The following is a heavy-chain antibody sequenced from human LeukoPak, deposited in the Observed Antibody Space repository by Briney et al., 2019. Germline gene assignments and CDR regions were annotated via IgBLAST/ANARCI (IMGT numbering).Heavy chain of an antibody. CDR2: IIPIFGTA. Sequence: ASVKVSCKAAGGTFSSYAISWVRQAPGQGLGWMGGIIPIFGTANYAQKSQGRVTITADESTSTAYMELSSLRSEDTAVYYCARGHGSGWYLSYYYYYMDVWGKGTTVTVSS. CDR3: ARGHGSGWYLSYYYYYMDV. CDR1: GGTFSSYA. V-gene: IGHV1-69*13. D-gene: IGHD6-19*01. J-gene: IGHJ6*03.